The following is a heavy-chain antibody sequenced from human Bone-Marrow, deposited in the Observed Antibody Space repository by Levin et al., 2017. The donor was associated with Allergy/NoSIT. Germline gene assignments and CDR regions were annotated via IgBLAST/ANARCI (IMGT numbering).Heavy chain of an antibody. CDR3: ARGPFSSYCSSTSCYWD. J-gene: IGHJ4*02. CDR1: GGSISSGGYY. Sequence: SETLSLTCTVSGGSISSGGYYWSWIRQHPGKGLEWIGYIYYSGSTYYNPSLKSRVTISVDTSKNQFSLKLSSVTAADTAVYYCARGPFSSYCSSTSCYWDWGQGTLVTVSS. CDR2: IYYSGST. D-gene: IGHD2-2*01. V-gene: IGHV4-31*03.